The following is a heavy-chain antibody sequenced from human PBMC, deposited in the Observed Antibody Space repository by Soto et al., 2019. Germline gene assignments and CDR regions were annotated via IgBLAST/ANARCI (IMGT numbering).Heavy chain of an antibody. V-gene: IGHV1-69*08. CDR3: AREEYYYGSGAFFDY. Sequence: QVQLVQSGAEVKKPGSSVKVSCKASGGTFSGYTISWVRQAPGQGLEWMGRIIPILGIANYAQKFQGRVTITADKSTSTANMELSSLRSEDTAVYYCAREEYYYGSGAFFDYWGQGTLVTVSS. CDR1: GGTFSGYT. D-gene: IGHD3-10*01. J-gene: IGHJ4*02. CDR2: IIPILGIA.